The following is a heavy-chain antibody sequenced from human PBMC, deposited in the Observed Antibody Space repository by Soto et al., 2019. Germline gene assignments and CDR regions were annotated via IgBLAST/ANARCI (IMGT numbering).Heavy chain of an antibody. D-gene: IGHD1-26*01. V-gene: IGHV3-30-3*01. CDR1: GFTFSANA. J-gene: IGHJ4*02. CDR2: IAYDGTIK. Sequence: QEQLVESGVDVVQPGRSLTLSCAASGFTFSANAMHWVRQAPGKGLEWVAVIAYDGTIKIYRDSVKGRFTISRDDSKSTLYLQMNSLRPEDTAVYYCARDKIKGAPDYLDSWGQGTLVTVSS. CDR3: ARDKIKGAPDYLDS.